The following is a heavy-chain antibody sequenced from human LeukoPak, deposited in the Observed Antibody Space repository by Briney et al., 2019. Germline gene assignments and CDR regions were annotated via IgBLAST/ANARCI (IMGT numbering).Heavy chain of an antibody. J-gene: IGHJ4*02. V-gene: IGHV5-51*01. D-gene: IGHD4-17*01. CDR2: IYPGDSDT. CDR1: GYSFTSYW. CDR3: ARGMTTVTPLPVY. Sequence: GESLKISCKGSGYSFTSYWIGWVRQMPGKGLEWRGIIYPGDSDTRYSPSFQGQVTISADKSISTAYLQWSSLKASDTAMYYCARGMTTVTPLPVYWGQGTLVTVSS.